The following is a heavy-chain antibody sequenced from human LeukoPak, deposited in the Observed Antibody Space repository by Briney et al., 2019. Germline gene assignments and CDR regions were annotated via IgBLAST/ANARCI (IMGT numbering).Heavy chain of an antibody. J-gene: IGHJ4*02. CDR3: ARVGSGSSWPN. D-gene: IGHD6-13*01. CDR2: IYHSGST. V-gene: IGHV4-38-2*02. Sequence: SETLSLTCTVSGYSISSGYYWGWIRQPPGKGLEWIGSIYHSGSTYYNPSLKSRDTISVDTSKNQFSLKLSSVTAADTAVYYCARVGSGSSWPNWGQGTLVTVSS. CDR1: GYSISSGYY.